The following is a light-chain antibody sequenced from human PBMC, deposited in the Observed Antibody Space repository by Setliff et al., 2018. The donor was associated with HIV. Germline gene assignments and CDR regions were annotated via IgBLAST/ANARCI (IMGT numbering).Light chain of an antibody. V-gene: IGLV2-14*01. J-gene: IGLJ1*01. CDR2: GVT. Sequence: SVLTQPASVSGSPGQSITISCTGASSDVGDYNYFSWYQQHPGKAPKLMIYGVTNRPSGISNRFSGSKSGDTASLTISGLQAEDEADYYCSSYTSSSTLSYVFGTGTKVTVL. CDR1: SSDVGDYNY. CDR3: SSYTSSSTLSYV.